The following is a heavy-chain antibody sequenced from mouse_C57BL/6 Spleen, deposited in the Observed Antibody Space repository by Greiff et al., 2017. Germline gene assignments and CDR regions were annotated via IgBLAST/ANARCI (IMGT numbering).Heavy chain of an antibody. D-gene: IGHD1-1*01. CDR1: GYTFTSYW. Sequence: QVQLQQPGAELVRPGTSVKLSCKASGYTFTSYWMHWVKQRPGQGLEWIGVIDPSDSYTNYNQKFKGKATLTVDTSSSTAYMQLSSLTSEDSAVYYCARFDYGISSLDYGGQGTTLTVSS. CDR3: ARFDYGISSLDY. CDR2: IDPSDSYT. V-gene: IGHV1-59*01. J-gene: IGHJ2*01.